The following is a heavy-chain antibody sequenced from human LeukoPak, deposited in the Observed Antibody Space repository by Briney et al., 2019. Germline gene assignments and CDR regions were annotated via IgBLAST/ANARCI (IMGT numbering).Heavy chain of an antibody. J-gene: IGHJ3*02. D-gene: IGHD3-10*01. CDR3: ARDLWFGELSGAFDI. CDR1: GGSISSSSYY. CDR2: IYYSGST. Sequence: SETLSLTCTVSGGSISSSSYYWGWIRQPPGKGLEWIGSIYYSGSTYYNPSLKSRVTTSVDTSKNQFSLKLSSVTAADTAVYYCARDLWFGELSGAFDIWGQGTMVTVSS. V-gene: IGHV4-39*07.